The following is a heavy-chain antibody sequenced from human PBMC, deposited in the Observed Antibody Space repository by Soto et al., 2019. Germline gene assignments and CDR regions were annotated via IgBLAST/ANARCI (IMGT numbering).Heavy chain of an antibody. V-gene: IGHV3-9*01. CDR1: GFSFGDYA. D-gene: IGHD6-13*01. Sequence: SLRLSCAASGFSFGDYAMHWVRQAPVKVLEWVSCINWNSGTIHYAGSVKGRFTISRDNAKNSLYLQMNSLRAEDTAVYYCARDFTPESSSWYDVGYWGQGTLVTVSS. CDR3: ARDFTPESSSWYDVGY. J-gene: IGHJ4*02. CDR2: INWNSGTI.